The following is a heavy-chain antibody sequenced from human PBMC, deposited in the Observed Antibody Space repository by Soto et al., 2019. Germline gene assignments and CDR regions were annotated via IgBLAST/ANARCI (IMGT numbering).Heavy chain of an antibody. CDR2: ISAYNVNT. CDR3: ARAWVGRTVYYGMDV. J-gene: IGHJ6*02. CDR1: RYTFNGYY. D-gene: IGHD4-17*01. V-gene: IGHV1-18*04. Sequence: GASVKVCCEACRYTFNGYYMHWLRQAPGQGLEWVGWISAYNVNTNYAQKLQGRVTMTTDTSTSTAYMELRSLRSDDTAVYFCARAWVGRTVYYGMDVWGQGTTVTVSS.